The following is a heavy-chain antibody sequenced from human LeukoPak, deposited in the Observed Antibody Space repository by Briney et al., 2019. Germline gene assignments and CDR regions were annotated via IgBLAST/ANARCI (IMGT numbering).Heavy chain of an antibody. CDR1: GYTFTSYA. CDR2: INTNTGNP. V-gene: IGHV7-4-1*01. Sequence: ASVKVSCKASGYTFTSYAMNWVRQAPGQGLEWMGWINTNTGNPTYAQGFTGRFVFSLDTSVSTAYLQICSLKAEDTAVYYCARDRRTSYYDSSGYYSSGGRHNWFDPWGQGTLVTVSS. CDR3: ARDRRTSYYDSSGYYSSGGRHNWFDP. D-gene: IGHD3-22*01. J-gene: IGHJ5*02.